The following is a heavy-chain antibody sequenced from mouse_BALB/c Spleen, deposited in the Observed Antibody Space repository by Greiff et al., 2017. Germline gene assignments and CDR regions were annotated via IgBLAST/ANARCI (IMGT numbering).Heavy chain of an antibody. D-gene: IGHD2-14*01. J-gene: IGHJ3*01. V-gene: IGHV1-5*01. Sequence: VQLKESGTVLARPGASVKMSCKASGYTFTSYWMHWVKQRPGQGLEWIGAIYPGNSDTSYNQKFKGKAKLTAVTSTSTAYMELSSLTNEDSAVYYCTSLDRYDSAWFAYWGQGTLVTVSA. CDR3: TSLDRYDSAWFAY. CDR2: IYPGNSDT. CDR1: GYTFTSYW.